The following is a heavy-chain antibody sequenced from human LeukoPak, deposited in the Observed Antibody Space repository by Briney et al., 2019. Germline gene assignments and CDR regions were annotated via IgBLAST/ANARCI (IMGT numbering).Heavy chain of an antibody. CDR3: AKTSSGWYPFDY. D-gene: IGHD6-19*01. Sequence: GGSLRLSCAASGFSFSTYCMHWVRQAPGKGPMWVSRICPDGTVTNYADSVKARFSISRDNARNTVYLQMNSLRAEDTAIYYCAKTSSGWYPFDYWGQGTLVTVSS. J-gene: IGHJ4*02. CDR1: GFSFSTYC. CDR2: ICPDGTVT. V-gene: IGHV3-74*01.